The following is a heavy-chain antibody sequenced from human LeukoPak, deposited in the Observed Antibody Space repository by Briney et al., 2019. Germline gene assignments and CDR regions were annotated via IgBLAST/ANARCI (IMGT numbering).Heavy chain of an antibody. CDR2: MNPNSGNT. CDR1: GYTFTIYD. Sequence: GASVKVSRNASGYTFTIYDMYWVRQATGPALEWMEWMNPNSGNTGYAQKFQGRVTMTRNISMSTAYMALSRLRSDDTDVYYCARGLGGATRYNYWGQGTRVTVSS. J-gene: IGHJ4*02. CDR3: ARGLGGATRYNY. V-gene: IGHV1-8*01. D-gene: IGHD1-26*01.